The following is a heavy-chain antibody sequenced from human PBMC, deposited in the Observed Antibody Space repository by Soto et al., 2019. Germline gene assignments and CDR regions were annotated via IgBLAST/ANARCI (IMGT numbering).Heavy chain of an antibody. CDR1: GGTFSSYA. CDR3: AGDGCTNGGCYPSLYYYYGMDV. V-gene: IGHV1-69*01. D-gene: IGHD2-8*01. Sequence: QVQLVQSGAEVKKPGSSVKVSCKASGGTFSSYAISWVRQAPGQGLEWMGGIIPIFGTANYAQKFQGRVTITADEFTNTAYIELSSLRFEDTAVYYCAGDGCTNGGCYPSLYYYYGMDVWGQGTTVTVSS. J-gene: IGHJ6*02. CDR2: IIPIFGTA.